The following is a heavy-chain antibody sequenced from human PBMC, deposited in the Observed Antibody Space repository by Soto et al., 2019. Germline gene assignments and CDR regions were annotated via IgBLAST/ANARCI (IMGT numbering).Heavy chain of an antibody. D-gene: IGHD3-10*01. CDR1: VGTFSDYY. CDR2: INHSEST. V-gene: IGHV4-34*01. CDR3: ARGLLDLVRGARYGMDV. Sequence: PSETPYLTCAVYVGTFSDYYWNWIRQPPGKGLEWIGEINHSESTKYNPSLKSRVTISVDTSKNQFSLKLSSVTAADTAVYYCARGLLDLVRGARYGMDVWGQGTTVTVSS. J-gene: IGHJ6*02.